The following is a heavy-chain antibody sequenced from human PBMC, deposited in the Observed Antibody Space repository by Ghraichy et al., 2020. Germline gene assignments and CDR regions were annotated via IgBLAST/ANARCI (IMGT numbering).Heavy chain of an antibody. V-gene: IGHV4-39*01. Sequence: SETLSLTCTVSGGSITTHNYFWGWFRQPPGSGLEWIASFYYGGSTFYNPSLKSGVTISVDTSKYQFSLKLSSVTAADRALYYCESRDSGHYYKVDHWGQGTLVTVSS. CDR3: ESRDSGHYYKVDH. CDR2: FYYGGST. J-gene: IGHJ4*02. D-gene: IGHD1-26*01. CDR1: GGSITTHNYF.